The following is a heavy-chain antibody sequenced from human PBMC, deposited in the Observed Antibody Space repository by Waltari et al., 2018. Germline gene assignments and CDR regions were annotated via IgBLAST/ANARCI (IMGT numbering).Heavy chain of an antibody. Sequence: QESGPGLVKPSETLSLTCTVSGGSISTNYNWGWIRQPPGKGLEWMGNMQYRGSTFYNPSLKSRVTISLDTSKNQFSLRLSSVGAADTAVYFCGRIAFGDDGGYFQHWGQGTLVTVSS. V-gene: IGHV4-39*01. CDR2: MQYRGST. J-gene: IGHJ1*01. CDR3: GRIAFGDDGGYFQH. CDR1: GGSISTNYN. D-gene: IGHD4-17*01.